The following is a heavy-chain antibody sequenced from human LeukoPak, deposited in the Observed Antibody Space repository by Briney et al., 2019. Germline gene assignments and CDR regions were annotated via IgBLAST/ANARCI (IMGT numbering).Heavy chain of an antibody. V-gene: IGHV1-69*05. J-gene: IGHJ6*03. CDR1: GGTFSSYA. Sequence: SVKVSCKASGGTFSSYAISWVRQAPGQGLEWMGRIIPIFGTANYAQKFQGRVTITTDESTSTAYMELSSLRSEDTAVYYRARVRFLEWSPDDYYYYMDVWGKGTTVTVSS. CDR3: ARVRFLEWSPDDYYYYMDV. CDR2: IIPIFGTA. D-gene: IGHD3-3*01.